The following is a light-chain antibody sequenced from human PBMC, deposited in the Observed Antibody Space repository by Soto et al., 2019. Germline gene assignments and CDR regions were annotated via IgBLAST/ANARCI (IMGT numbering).Light chain of an antibody. J-gene: IGKJ4*01. V-gene: IGKV3D-20*02. Sequence: VVGQSPSTLSLSTGERATLSCRASQSVSYYLAWYQQKPGQAPRLLIYDASSRATGVPDRFSGSGSGTDFTLTISRLEPFDFAVYYCQHCQPYGHSPPLTFSVWTMVDI. CDR3: QHCQPYGHSPPLT. CDR2: DAS. CDR1: QSVSYY.